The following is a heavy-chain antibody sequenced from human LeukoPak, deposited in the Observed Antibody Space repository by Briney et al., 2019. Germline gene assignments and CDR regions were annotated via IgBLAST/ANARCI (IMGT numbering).Heavy chain of an antibody. CDR1: GFTFSSYW. J-gene: IGHJ4*02. CDR3: ARDRVNDYGDYGDY. V-gene: IGHV3-7*01. D-gene: IGHD4-17*01. Sequence: GGSLRLSCAASGFTFSSYWMSWVRQAPGKGLEWVANIKQDGSEKYYVDSVKGRFTISRDNAKNSLYLQMNSLRAEDTAVYYCARDRVNDYGDYGDYWGQGSQVTVSS. CDR2: IKQDGSEK.